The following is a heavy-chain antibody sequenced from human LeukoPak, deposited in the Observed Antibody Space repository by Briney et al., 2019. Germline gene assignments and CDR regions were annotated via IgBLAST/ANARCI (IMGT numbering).Heavy chain of an antibody. CDR2: IYSGGST. Sequence: SGGSLRLSCAASGFTVSSNYMSWVRQAPGKGLEWVSVIYSGGSTYYADSVKGRFTISRDNSKNTLYLQMNSLRAEDTAVYYCARATVWFGESTLDYWGQGTLVTVSS. V-gene: IGHV3-66*01. D-gene: IGHD3-10*01. J-gene: IGHJ4*02. CDR1: GFTVSSNY. CDR3: ARATVWFGESTLDY.